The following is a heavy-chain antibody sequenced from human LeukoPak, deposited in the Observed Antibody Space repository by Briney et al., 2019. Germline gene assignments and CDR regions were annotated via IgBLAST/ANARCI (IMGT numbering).Heavy chain of an antibody. Sequence: GGSLRFSCAASGFTFDDYAMHWVRQAPGKGLEWVSGISWNSGSIGYADSVKGRFTISRDNAKNSLYLQMNSLRAEDTALYYCAKDIQNRYYYGSGSYPLFDYWGQGTLVTGSS. J-gene: IGHJ4*02. D-gene: IGHD3-10*01. V-gene: IGHV3-9*01. CDR3: AKDIQNRYYYGSGSYPLFDY. CDR2: ISWNSGSI. CDR1: GFTFDDYA.